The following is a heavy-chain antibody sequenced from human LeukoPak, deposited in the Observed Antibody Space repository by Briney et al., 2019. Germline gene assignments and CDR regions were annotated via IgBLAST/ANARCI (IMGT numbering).Heavy chain of an antibody. CDR1: GFTFSSYA. Sequence: PGGSLRLSCAASGFTFSSYAMSWVRQAPGKGLEWVSGISGSGGSTYYADSVKGRFTISRDNSKNTLYLQMNSLRAEDTAVYYCEKGRYSSGWYGNYFDYWGQGTLVTVSS. J-gene: IGHJ4*02. V-gene: IGHV3-23*01. D-gene: IGHD6-19*01. CDR3: EKGRYSSGWYGNYFDY. CDR2: ISGSGGST.